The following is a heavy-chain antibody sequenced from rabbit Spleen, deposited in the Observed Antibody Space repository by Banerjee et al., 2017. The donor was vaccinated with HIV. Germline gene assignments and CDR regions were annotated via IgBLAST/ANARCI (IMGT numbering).Heavy chain of an antibody. CDR1: GVSFTSNYY. J-gene: IGHJ4*01. Sequence: QSLEESGGDLVKPGASLTLTCTASGVSFTSNYYMCWVRQAPGKGLEWIACIDTGSSGFTYFASWAKGRFTISKTSSTTVTLQMTSLTAADTATYFCARADYDGYGFHLWGPGTLVTVS. V-gene: IGHV1S40*01. D-gene: IGHD6-1*01. CDR3: ARADYDGYGFHL. CDR2: IDTGSSGFT.